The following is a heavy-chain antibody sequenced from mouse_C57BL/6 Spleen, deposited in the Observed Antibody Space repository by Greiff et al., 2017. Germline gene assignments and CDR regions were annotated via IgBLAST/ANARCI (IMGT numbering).Heavy chain of an antibody. CDR1: GYTFTSYW. Sequence: QVQLQQPGAELVKPGASVKVSCKASGYTFTSYWMHWVKQRPGQGLEWIGRIHPSVSDTNYNQKFKGKATLTVDNYSSTAYMQLSSLTSEDSAVYYFTISMITTWGYFDVWGTGTTVTVSS. D-gene: IGHD2-4*01. V-gene: IGHV1-74*01. J-gene: IGHJ1*03. CDR2: IHPSVSDT. CDR3: TISMITTWGYFDV.